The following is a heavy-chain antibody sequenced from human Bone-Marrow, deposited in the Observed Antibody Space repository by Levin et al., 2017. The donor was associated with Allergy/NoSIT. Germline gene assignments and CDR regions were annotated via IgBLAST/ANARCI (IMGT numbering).Heavy chain of an antibody. CDR1: GGSISSSSYY. J-gene: IGHJ1*01. CDR2: IYYSGST. D-gene: IGHD3-10*01. V-gene: IGHV4-39*07. CDR3: ARMINYGSGSYYQR. Sequence: SQTLSLTCTVSGGSISSSSYYWGWIRQPPGKGLEWIGSIYYSGSTYYNPSLKSRVTISVDTSKNQFSLKLSSVTAADTAVYYCARMINYGSGSYYQRWGQGTLVTVSS.